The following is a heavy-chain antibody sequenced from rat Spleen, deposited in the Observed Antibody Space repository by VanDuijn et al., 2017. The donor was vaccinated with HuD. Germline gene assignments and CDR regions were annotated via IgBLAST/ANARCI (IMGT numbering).Heavy chain of an antibody. Sequence: EVQLVESGGGLVQPGRSLKLSCAASGFTFSDHYMAWFRQAPTKGLEWVASITTGGGNTYYRDSVKGRFIISRDNAKSTLYLQMDSLRSEDTATYYCASPLGTGDYWGQGVMVTVSS. CDR3: ASPLGTGDY. CDR1: GFTFSDHY. J-gene: IGHJ2*01. V-gene: IGHV5-25*01. CDR2: ITTGGGNT. D-gene: IGHD1-5*01.